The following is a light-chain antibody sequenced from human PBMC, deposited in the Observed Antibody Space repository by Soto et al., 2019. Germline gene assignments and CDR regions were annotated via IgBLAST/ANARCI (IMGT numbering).Light chain of an antibody. Sequence: EIVVTQSPDYLSVSLGERAAINCKSSQSVLYSSNNKNYLAWYQQKPGQPPKLLIYWASTRESGVPDRFSGSGSGTDFTLTISSLQAEDVAVYYCQQYYSTPLTFGGGARLEN. CDR2: WAS. CDR3: QQYYSTPLT. V-gene: IGKV4-1*01. CDR1: QSVLYSSNNKNY. J-gene: IGKJ5*01.